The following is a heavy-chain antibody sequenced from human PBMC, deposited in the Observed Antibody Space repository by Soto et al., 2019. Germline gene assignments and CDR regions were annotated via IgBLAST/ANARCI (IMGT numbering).Heavy chain of an antibody. J-gene: IGHJ3*02. CDR3: ARGYSSGWYKGAFDI. D-gene: IGHD6-19*01. CDR1: GYTFTSYY. CDR2: INPSGGST. Sequence: GASVKVSCKASGYTFTSYYMHWVRQAPGQGLEWMGIINPSGGSTSYAQKFQGRVTMTRDTSTSTVYMELSSLRSEDTAVYYCARGYSSGWYKGAFDIWGQGTMVTGSS. V-gene: IGHV1-46*01.